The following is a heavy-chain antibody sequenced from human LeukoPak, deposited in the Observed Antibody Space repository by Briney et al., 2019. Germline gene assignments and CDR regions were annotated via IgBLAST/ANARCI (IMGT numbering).Heavy chain of an antibody. Sequence: ASVKVSCKASGYTFTSYYMHWVRQAPGQGLEWMGIINPSGGSTSYAQKFQGRVTMTRDTSTSTVYMGLSSLRSEDTAVYYCARDLFDTDSSGLQSSLLFDYWGQGTLVTVSS. D-gene: IGHD6-19*01. CDR3: ARDLFDTDSSGLQSSLLFDY. V-gene: IGHV1-46*01. CDR1: GYTFTSYY. J-gene: IGHJ4*02. CDR2: INPSGGST.